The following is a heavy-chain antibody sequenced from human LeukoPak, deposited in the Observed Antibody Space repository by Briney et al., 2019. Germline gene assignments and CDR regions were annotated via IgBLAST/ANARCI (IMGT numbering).Heavy chain of an antibody. Sequence: GESLKISCKGSGYSFTSYWISWVRQMPGKGLEWMRRIDPSDSYTNYSPSFQGHVTISADKSISTAYLQWSSLKASDTAMYYCAVLFRYCSGGSCYPRAFDIWGQGTMVTVSS. D-gene: IGHD2-15*01. V-gene: IGHV5-10-1*01. J-gene: IGHJ3*02. CDR1: GYSFTSYW. CDR2: IDPSDSYT. CDR3: AVLFRYCSGGSCYPRAFDI.